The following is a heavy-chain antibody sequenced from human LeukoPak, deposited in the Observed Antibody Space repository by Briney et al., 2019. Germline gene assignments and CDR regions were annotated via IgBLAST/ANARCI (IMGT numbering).Heavy chain of an antibody. Sequence: GGSLRLSCEASGFTPSSHAMSWVRQAPGKGLEWVSGISDSGGSTYYADSVKGRFTISRDNSKNTLYLQMNSLRAEDTAVYYCARRSYYFDSSGYYSHFDYWGQGTLVTVSS. V-gene: IGHV3-23*01. J-gene: IGHJ4*02. CDR3: ARRSYYFDSSGYYSHFDY. CDR2: ISDSGGST. CDR1: GFTPSSHA. D-gene: IGHD3-22*01.